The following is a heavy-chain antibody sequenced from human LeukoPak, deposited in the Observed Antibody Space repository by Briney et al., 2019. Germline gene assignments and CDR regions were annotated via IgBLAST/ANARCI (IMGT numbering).Heavy chain of an antibody. Sequence: GSSVKVSCKASGGTFSSYTISLVRQAPGQGLEWMGRIIPILGIANYAQKFQGRVTITADKSTSTAYMELSSLRSEDTAVYYCALAGRNYYDSSGYYYYWGQGTLVTVSS. V-gene: IGHV1-69*02. CDR3: ALAGRNYYDSSGYYYY. CDR2: IIPILGIA. J-gene: IGHJ4*02. CDR1: GGTFSSYT. D-gene: IGHD3-22*01.